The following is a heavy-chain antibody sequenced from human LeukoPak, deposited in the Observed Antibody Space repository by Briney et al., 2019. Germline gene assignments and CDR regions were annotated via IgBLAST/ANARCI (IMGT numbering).Heavy chain of an antibody. CDR2: ISYDGSNK. J-gene: IGHJ4*02. V-gene: IGHV3-30*18. CDR1: GFTFGSYG. Sequence: PRASLRLSCAASGFTFGSYGMHWVRQAPGKGLEWVAVISYDGSNKYYADSVKGRFTISRDNSKNTLYLQMNSLRAEDTAVYYCAKDKGSGSYYSGGGQFDYWGQGTLVTVSS. D-gene: IGHD1-26*01. CDR3: AKDKGSGSYYSGGGQFDY.